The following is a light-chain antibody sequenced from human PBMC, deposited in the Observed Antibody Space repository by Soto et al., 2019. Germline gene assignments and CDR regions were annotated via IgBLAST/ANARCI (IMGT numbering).Light chain of an antibody. Sequence: QLVLTQPPSASASLGASVTLTCTLSSGYSNYKVDWYQQRPGKGPRFVMRVGTGGIVGSKGDGIPDRFSVLGSGLNRYLTIKNIQEEGESDYHCGADHGSGSNFVYVFGTGTKLTVL. V-gene: IGLV9-49*01. J-gene: IGLJ1*01. CDR1: SGYSNYK. CDR2: VGTGGIVG. CDR3: GADHGSGSNFVYV.